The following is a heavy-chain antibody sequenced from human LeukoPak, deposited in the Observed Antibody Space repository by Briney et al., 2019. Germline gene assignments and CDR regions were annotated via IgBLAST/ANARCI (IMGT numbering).Heavy chain of an antibody. Sequence: PGGSLRLSCAASGFTFSSYWMSWVRLAPGKGLEWVANIKQDGSEKYYVDSVKGRFTISRDNAKNSLYLQMNSLRAEDTAVYYCATDRPPRRFGESSSPDLGYYYYYYMDVWGKGTTVTISS. CDR3: ATDRPPRRFGESSSPDLGYYYYYYMDV. CDR1: GFTFSSYW. V-gene: IGHV3-7*01. D-gene: IGHD3-10*01. J-gene: IGHJ6*03. CDR2: IKQDGSEK.